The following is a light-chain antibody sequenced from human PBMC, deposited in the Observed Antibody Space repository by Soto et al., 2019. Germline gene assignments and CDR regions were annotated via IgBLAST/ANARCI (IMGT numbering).Light chain of an antibody. CDR1: SSNIGSNY. J-gene: IGLJ7*01. CDR2: RNN. V-gene: IGLV1-47*01. Sequence: QAVVTQPPSASGTPGQRVTISCSGSSSNIGSNYVYWYQQLPGTAPKLLIYRNNQRPSGVPDRFSGSKYGTSASLAISGLRSDDEADYYCAAWDDSLSGGVVGGGTQLTVL. CDR3: AAWDDSLSGGV.